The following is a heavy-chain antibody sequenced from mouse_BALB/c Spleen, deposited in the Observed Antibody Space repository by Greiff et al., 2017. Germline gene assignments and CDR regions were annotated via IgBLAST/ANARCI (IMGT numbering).Heavy chain of an antibody. CDR2: INSNGGST. V-gene: IGHV5-6-3*01. D-gene: IGHD1-1*01. J-gene: IGHJ2*01. CDR3: ARDYGSSYRYYFDY. Sequence: EVQLVESGGGLVQPGGSLKLSCAASGFTFSSYGMSWVRQTPDKRLELVATINSNGGSTYYPDSVKGRFTISRDNAKNTLYLQMSSLKSEDTAMYYCARDYGSSYRYYFDYWGQGTTLTVSS. CDR1: GFTFSSYG.